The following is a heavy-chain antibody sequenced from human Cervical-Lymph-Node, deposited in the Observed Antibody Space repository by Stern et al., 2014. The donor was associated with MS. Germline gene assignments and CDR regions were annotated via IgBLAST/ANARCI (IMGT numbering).Heavy chain of an antibody. Sequence: VQLVESGSELKKPGASVKVSCKASGYTFSTYGMNWVRQAPGQGLEWMGWINTNTGNPTHAQGFTGRFVFTLDPSVSTAYLQISSLKAEDTAVYYCARYAPTVTTDFDYWGQGTLVTVSS. V-gene: IGHV7-4-1*02. D-gene: IGHD4-17*01. J-gene: IGHJ4*02. CDR1: GYTFSTYG. CDR2: INTNTGNP. CDR3: ARYAPTVTTDFDY.